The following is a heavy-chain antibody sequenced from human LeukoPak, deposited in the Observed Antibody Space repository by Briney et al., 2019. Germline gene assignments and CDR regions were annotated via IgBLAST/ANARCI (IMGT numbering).Heavy chain of an antibody. CDR3: IVFGDSNH. CDR2: IHTSGDT. J-gene: IGHJ5*02. CDR1: GFTFSSYW. D-gene: IGHD4-17*01. Sequence: GGSLRLSCAASGFTFSSYWMSWVRQAPGKGLEWVSAIHTSGDTCYADSVKGRFTISRDTSKNTLYLQINSLRVEDTAVYYCIVFGDSNHWGQGTLVTVSS. V-gene: IGHV3-53*01.